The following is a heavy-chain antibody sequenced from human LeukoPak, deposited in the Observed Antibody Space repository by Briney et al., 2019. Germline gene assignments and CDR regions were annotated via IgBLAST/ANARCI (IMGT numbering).Heavy chain of an antibody. CDR2: ISSSSSNT. J-gene: IGHJ3*02. V-gene: IGHV3-48*04. CDR3: ARRNTFFDI. CDR1: GFTFSSYS. Sequence: GGSLRLSCAASGFTFSSYSMNWVRQAPGKGLEWVSYISSSSSNTYYADSVKGRFTISRDNTKNSLYLQMNSLRAEDTAVYYCARRNTFFDIWGQGTLVTVSS.